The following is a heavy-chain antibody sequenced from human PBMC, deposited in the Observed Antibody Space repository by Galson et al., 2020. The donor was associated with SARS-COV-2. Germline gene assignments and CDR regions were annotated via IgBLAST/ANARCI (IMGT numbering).Heavy chain of an antibody. CDR2: IYSGGST. D-gene: IGHD2-15*01. J-gene: IGHJ6*02. CDR1: GFTVSSNY. V-gene: IGHV3-66*01. CDR3: ARDLVVYGLDV. Sequence: TGGSLRLSCAASGFTVSSNYMSWVRQAPGKGLEGVSVIYSGGSTYYADSVKGRFTISRDNSKNTLYLQMNSLRAEDTAVYYCARDLVVYGLDVWGQGTTVTVSS.